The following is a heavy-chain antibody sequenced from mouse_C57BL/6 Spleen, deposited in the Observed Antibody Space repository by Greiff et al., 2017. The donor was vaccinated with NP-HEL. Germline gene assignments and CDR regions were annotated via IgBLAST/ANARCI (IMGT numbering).Heavy chain of an antibody. V-gene: IGHV1-82*01. CDR3: ARIYYDYVDYAMDY. D-gene: IGHD2-4*01. CDR2: IYPGDGDT. CDR1: GYAFSSSW. J-gene: IGHJ4*01. Sequence: QVQLQQSGPELVKPGASVKISCKASGYAFSSSWMNWVKQRPGKGLEWIGRIYPGDGDTNYNGKFKGKATLTADKSSSTAYMQLSSLTSEDSAVYCCARIYYDYVDYAMDYWGQGTSVTVSS.